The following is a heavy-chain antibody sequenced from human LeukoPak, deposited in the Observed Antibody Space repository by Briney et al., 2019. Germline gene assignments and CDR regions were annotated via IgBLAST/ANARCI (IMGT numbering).Heavy chain of an antibody. CDR2: IHYSGNT. J-gene: IGHJ4*02. CDR1: GGSSRSGDYF. D-gene: IGHD4-23*01. Sequence: SETLSLTCAVSGGSSRSGDYFWSWIRQPPGKGLEWIGHIHYSGNTYYNPSLKSRVSISVDTSKNQFSLKLSSVSAADTAVYYCARENNDYGGKKAFDYWGQGTLVTVSS. V-gene: IGHV4-30-4*01. CDR3: ARENNDYGGKKAFDY.